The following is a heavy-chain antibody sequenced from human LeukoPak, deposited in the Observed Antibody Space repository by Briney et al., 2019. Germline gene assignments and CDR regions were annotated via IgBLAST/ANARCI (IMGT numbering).Heavy chain of an antibody. V-gene: IGHV4-38-2*02. CDR3: ARGTSGYSYQFDY. CDR2: IYHSGST. D-gene: IGHD5-18*01. CDR1: GYSISSGYY. J-gene: IGHJ4*02. Sequence: SETLSLTCTVSGYSISSGYYWGWIRQPPGKGLEWIGSIYHSGSTYYNPSLKSRVIISVDTSKNQFSLKLSSVTAADTAVYYCARGTSGYSYQFDYWGQGTLVTVSS.